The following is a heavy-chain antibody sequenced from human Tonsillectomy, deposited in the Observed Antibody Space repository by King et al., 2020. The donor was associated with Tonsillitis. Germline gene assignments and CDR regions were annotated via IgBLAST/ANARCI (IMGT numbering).Heavy chain of an antibody. CDR3: ARGDDSSGYYWSFDY. D-gene: IGHD3-22*01. J-gene: IGHJ4*02. CDR2: ISYDGSNK. V-gene: IGHV3-33*05. Sequence: QVQLVESGGGVVQPGRSLRLSCAASGFTFSSYGMHWVRQAPGKGLEWVAVISYDGSNKYYVDSVKGRFTISRDNSKNTLFLRMNSLRVEDMAVYYCARGDDSSGYYWSFDYWGQGTLVTVSS. CDR1: GFTFSSYG.